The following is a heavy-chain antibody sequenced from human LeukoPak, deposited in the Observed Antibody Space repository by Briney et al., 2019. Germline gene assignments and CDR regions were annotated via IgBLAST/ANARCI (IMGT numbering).Heavy chain of an antibody. Sequence: GESLEFSCKGSGYSFTSYWISWVRQMPGKGLEWMGRIDPSDSYTNYSPSFQGHVTISADKSISTAYLQWSSLKASDTAMYYCAIKYYYYYGMDVWGPGTTVTVSS. CDR2: IDPSDSYT. CDR3: AIKYYYYYGMDV. CDR1: GYSFTSYW. J-gene: IGHJ6*02. V-gene: IGHV5-10-1*01.